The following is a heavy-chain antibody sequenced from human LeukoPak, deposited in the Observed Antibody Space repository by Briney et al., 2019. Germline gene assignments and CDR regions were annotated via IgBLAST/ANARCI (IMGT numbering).Heavy chain of an antibody. D-gene: IGHD2-15*01. CDR1: GYTFTSYD. J-gene: IGHJ5*02. CDR3: ARGLRRMNWFDP. CDR2: MNPNSGNT. Sequence: GASVKVSCKASGYTFTSYDINWVRQATGQGLEWMGWMNPNSGNTGYAQKFQGRVTMTRNTSISTAYMELSSLRSEDTAAYYCARGLRRMNWFDPWGQGTLVTVSS. V-gene: IGHV1-8*01.